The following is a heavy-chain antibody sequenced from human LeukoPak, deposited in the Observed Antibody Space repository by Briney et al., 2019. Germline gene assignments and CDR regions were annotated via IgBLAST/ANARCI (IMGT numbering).Heavy chain of an antibody. V-gene: IGHV3-33*01. CDR3: ARVCSGWYPYFDY. CDR2: IWYDGSNK. D-gene: IGHD6-19*01. CDR1: GFTFSSYG. J-gene: IGHJ4*02. Sequence: PGRSLRLSCAASGFTFSSYGMHWVRQAPGKGLEWVAVIWYDGSNKYYADSVKGRFTISRDNPKNTLYLQMNSLRAEDTAVYYCARVCSGWYPYFDYWGQGTLVTVSS.